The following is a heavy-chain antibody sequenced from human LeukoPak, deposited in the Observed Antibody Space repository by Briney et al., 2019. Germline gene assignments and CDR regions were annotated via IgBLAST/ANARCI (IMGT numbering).Heavy chain of an antibody. CDR2: IYTGGST. CDR1: GFTVSSHY. J-gene: IGHJ3*02. Sequence: GGSLRLSCAASGFTVSSHYMNWVRQAPGKGLEWVSLIYTGGSTYYADSVKGRFTISRDNSNNTLYLRMNNLRAEDTAVYYCARERADMDRGVSDDFDIWGQGIMVTVSS. V-gene: IGHV3-53*01. CDR3: ARERADMDRGVSDDFDI. D-gene: IGHD3-10*01.